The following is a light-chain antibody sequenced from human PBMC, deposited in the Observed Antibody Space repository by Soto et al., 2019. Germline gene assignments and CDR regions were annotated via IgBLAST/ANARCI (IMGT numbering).Light chain of an antibody. CDR3: QHYNSDSAA. Sequence: DIHMTQSPSTLSGSVGDRVTITCRASQTISSWLAWYQQKPGKAPKLLIYKASTLKSGVPSRFSGSGSGTEFTLTISSLQPDDFATYYSQHYNSDSAAFGQGPRWIS. J-gene: IGKJ1*01. CDR2: KAS. V-gene: IGKV1-5*03. CDR1: QTISSW.